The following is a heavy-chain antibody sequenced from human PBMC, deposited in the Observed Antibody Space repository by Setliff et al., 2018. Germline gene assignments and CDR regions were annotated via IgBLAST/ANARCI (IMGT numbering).Heavy chain of an antibody. Sequence: SVKVSCKASGFSFTDYLMNWMRQAPEQGLEWMGGTIPMFGTRNYARKFQGRVTIITDESTSTAYMQLTSLGSEDTAVYYCARERGDIVSTTSYYYYMDVWGKGTTVTVSS. CDR1: GFSFTDYL. J-gene: IGHJ6*03. CDR3: ARERGDIVSTTSYYYYMDV. V-gene: IGHV1-69*05. D-gene: IGHD5-12*01. CDR2: TIPMFGTR.